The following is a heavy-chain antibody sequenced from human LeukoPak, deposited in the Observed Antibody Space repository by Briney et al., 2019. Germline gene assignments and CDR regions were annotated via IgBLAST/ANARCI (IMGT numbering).Heavy chain of an antibody. V-gene: IGHV3-21*01. D-gene: IGHD1-1*01. J-gene: IGHJ4*02. CDR1: GFTFSSYW. CDR3: ARDLWNYPDY. Sequence: PGGSLRLSCAASGFTFSSYWMHWVRQAPGKGLEWVSSISSSSSYIYYADSVKGRFTISRDNAKNSLYLQMNSLRAEDTAVYYCARDLWNYPDYWGQGTLVTVSS. CDR2: ISSSSSYI.